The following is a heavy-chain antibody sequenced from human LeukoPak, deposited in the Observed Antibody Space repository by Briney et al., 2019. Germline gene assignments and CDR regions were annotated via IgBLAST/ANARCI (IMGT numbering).Heavy chain of an antibody. V-gene: IGHV4-34*01. J-gene: IGHJ4*02. Sequence: SETLSLTCAVYGGSFSGYYWSWIRQPPGKGLERIGEINHSGSTNYNPSLKSRVTISVDTSKNQFSLKLSSVTAADTAVYYCARSSLPRRPFDYWGQGTLVTVSS. CDR1: GGSFSGYY. D-gene: IGHD2-21*02. CDR2: INHSGST. CDR3: ARSSLPRRPFDY.